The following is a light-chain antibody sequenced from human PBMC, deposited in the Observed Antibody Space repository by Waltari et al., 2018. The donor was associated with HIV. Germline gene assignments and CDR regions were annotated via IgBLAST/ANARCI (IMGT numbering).Light chain of an antibody. CDR1: PFNIGNNY. CDR2: RHN. Sequence: SGTPGQRVSISCSGSPFNIGNNYAFWYQQFQGAAPRLLIDRHNQRPSGVPDRFSVSKSGTSASLAISGLRAEDEADFYCAAWDDSLSGWVFGGGTKLTVL. CDR3: AAWDDSLSGWV. J-gene: IGLJ2*01. V-gene: IGLV1-47*01.